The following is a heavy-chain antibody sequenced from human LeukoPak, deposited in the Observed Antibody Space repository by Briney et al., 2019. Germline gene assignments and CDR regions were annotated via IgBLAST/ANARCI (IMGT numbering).Heavy chain of an antibody. CDR2: SNYRGST. J-gene: IGHJ6*03. CDR3: ARGIRGVNIGYYYYYMDV. D-gene: IGHD3-10*01. CDR1: GGSISSGGYY. Sequence: SETLSLTCTVSGGSISSGGYYWGWIRQPPGKGLEWIGSSNYRGSTYYNPSLESRLTISLDTSKNQFSLKLSSVTAADTAVYYCARGIRGVNIGYYYYYMDVWGKGTTVTVSS. V-gene: IGHV4-39*07.